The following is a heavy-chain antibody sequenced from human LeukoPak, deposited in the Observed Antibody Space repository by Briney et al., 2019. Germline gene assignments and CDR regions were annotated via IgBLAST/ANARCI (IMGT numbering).Heavy chain of an antibody. D-gene: IGHD6-13*01. Sequence: SETLSLTCTVSGGSISSYYWSWIRQPPGKGLEWIGYIYYSGSTNYNPSLKSRVTISVDTSKNQFSLKLSSVTAADTAVYYCARYSSSWGYYYYYYYMDVWGKGTTVTISS. CDR2: IYYSGST. CDR1: GGSISSYY. J-gene: IGHJ6*03. V-gene: IGHV4-59*12. CDR3: ARYSSSWGYYYYYYYMDV.